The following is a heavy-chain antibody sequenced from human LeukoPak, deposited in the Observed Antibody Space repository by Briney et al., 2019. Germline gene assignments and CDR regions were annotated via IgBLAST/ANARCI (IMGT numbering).Heavy chain of an antibody. J-gene: IGHJ4*02. Sequence: GGSLRLSCAASGFTLDDYAMHWVRQAPGKGLEWVANIKQDGSEKYYVDSVKGRFTISRDNAKNSLYLQMNSLRAEDTAVYYCAKDRTKSNDYWGQGTLVTVSS. CDR2: IKQDGSEK. D-gene: IGHD1-1*01. V-gene: IGHV3-7*01. CDR3: AKDRTKSNDY. CDR1: GFTLDDYA.